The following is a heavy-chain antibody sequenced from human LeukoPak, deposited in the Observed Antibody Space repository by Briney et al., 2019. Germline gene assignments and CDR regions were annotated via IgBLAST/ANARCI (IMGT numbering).Heavy chain of an antibody. CDR3: AKDPYFMVRGVTIPVVPYYFDY. CDR1: GFTFSSYG. J-gene: IGHJ4*02. Sequence: GGSLRLSCAASGFTFSSYGMHWVRQAPGKGLEWVAVISYDGSNKYYADSVKGRFTISRESDKKSLYMQMNRQRAEDTAVYYCAKDPYFMVRGVTIPVVPYYFDYWGQGTLVTVSS. CDR2: ISYDGSNK. V-gene: IGHV3-30*18. D-gene: IGHD3-10*01.